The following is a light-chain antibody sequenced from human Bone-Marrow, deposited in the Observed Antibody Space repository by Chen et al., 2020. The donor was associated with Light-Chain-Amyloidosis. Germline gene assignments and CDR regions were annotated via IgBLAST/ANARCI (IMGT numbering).Light chain of an antibody. Sequence: EIVLTQSPATLSLSPGERATLSCRASQSVGTNLAWYQQKPGQAPRLLIYAVSERATGIPARFRGSGSGTDFTLTISSLEPADFAVYYCQQRSNWPPSITFGQVTRLDIK. J-gene: IGKJ5*01. CDR1: QSVGTN. V-gene: IGKV3-11*01. CDR2: AVS. CDR3: QQRSNWPPSIT.